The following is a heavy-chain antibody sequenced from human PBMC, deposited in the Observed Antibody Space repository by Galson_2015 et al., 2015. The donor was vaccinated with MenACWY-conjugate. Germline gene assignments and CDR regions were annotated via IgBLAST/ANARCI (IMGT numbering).Heavy chain of an antibody. CDR2: ITVDATNT. D-gene: IGHD1-26*01. CDR3: ARDGGGGTPFDC. CDR1: GFTIGRYW. J-gene: IGHJ4*02. V-gene: IGHV3-74*03. Sequence: SLRLSCAASGFTIGRYWIHWVRQVPGKGPVWISCITVDATNTEFADSVKGRFASSRDNARNTVYLQMNSPTAEDTAVYYCARDGGGGTPFDCWGQGTLATVSS.